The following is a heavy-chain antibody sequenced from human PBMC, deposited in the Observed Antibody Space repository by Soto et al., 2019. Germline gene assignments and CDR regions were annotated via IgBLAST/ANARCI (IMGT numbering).Heavy chain of an antibody. CDR3: ATAVRGVISFYYGMDV. Sequence: ASVKVSCKVSGYTLTELSMHWVRQAPGKGLEWMGGFDPEDGETIYAQKFQGRVTMTEDTSTDTAYMELSSLRSEDTAVYYCATAVRGVISFYYGMDVWGQGPTVTVSS. CDR2: FDPEDGET. D-gene: IGHD3-10*01. CDR1: GYTLTELS. J-gene: IGHJ6*02. V-gene: IGHV1-24*01.